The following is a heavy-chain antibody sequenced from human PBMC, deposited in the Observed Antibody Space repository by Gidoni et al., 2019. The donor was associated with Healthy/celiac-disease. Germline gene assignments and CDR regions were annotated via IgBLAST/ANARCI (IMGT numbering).Heavy chain of an antibody. J-gene: IGHJ4*02. CDR1: GFTFSSYA. D-gene: IGHD5-12*01. V-gene: IGHV3-23*04. CDR2: ISGSGGST. CDR3: AKSRDGYEGAPYDY. Sequence: EVQLVESGGGLVQPGGSLRLSFAASGFTFSSYAMSWVRQDPGKGLEWVSAISGSGGSTYYADSVKGRFTISRDNSKNTLYLQMNSLRAEDTAVYYCAKSRDGYEGAPYDYWGQGTLVTVSS.